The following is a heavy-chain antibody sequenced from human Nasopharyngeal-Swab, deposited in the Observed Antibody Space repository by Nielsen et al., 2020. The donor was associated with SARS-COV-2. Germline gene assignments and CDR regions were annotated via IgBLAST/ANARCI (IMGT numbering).Heavy chain of an antibody. CDR1: GFTFDDYG. V-gene: IGHV3-20*01. CDR3: ATYSRSDWYFDL. D-gene: IGHD2-15*01. Sequence: GESLKISSVAAGFTFDDYGMRWVRQAPGKGLEWVSDINWNGGSSRYADSVKGRFTISRDNAKNSLYLQMNSLRAEDTALYHCATYSRSDWYFDLWGRGTLVTVSS. CDR2: INWNGGSS. J-gene: IGHJ2*01.